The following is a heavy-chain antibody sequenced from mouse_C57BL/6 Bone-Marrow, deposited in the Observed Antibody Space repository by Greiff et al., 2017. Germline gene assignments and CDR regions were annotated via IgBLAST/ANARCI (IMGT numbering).Heavy chain of an antibody. Sequence: EVQRVESGPGLAKPSQTLSLTCSVTGYSITSDYWNWIRKFPGNKLEYMWYISYSGSTYYNPSLKSRISLTRATSTNQSYLQLNSVTTEDKATYYCARYHYYGSSTRYFDVWGTGTTVTVSS. CDR2: ISYSGST. V-gene: IGHV3-8*01. CDR1: GYSITSDY. J-gene: IGHJ1*03. CDR3: ARYHYYGSSTRYFDV. D-gene: IGHD1-1*01.